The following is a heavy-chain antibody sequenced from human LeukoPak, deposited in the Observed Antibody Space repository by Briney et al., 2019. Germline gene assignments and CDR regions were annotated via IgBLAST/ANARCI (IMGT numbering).Heavy chain of an antibody. V-gene: IGHV3-66*01. Sequence: PGGSLRLSCAASGFTVSGNYMSWVRQAPGKGLEWVSIIYSGGSTYYADSVKGRFTISRDNSKNTLYLQMNSLRAEDTAVYYCARGLPCYDSSGYAYFQHWGQGTLVTVSS. J-gene: IGHJ1*01. CDR1: GFTVSGNY. CDR3: ARGLPCYDSSGYAYFQH. CDR2: IYSGGST. D-gene: IGHD3-22*01.